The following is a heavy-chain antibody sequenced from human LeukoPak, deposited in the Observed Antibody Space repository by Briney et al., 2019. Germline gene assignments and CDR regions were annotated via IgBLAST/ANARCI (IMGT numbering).Heavy chain of an antibody. Sequence: SETLSLTCSVSGVSMRSSYWSWIRQAPGKGLEWIGYIYRTGSTNYNPSLRSRVIISIDTSKSEFSLRLNSVTAADTAVYYCAVGGVQYCTSRNCQLDNWGQGSLVTVSS. CDR1: GVSMRSSY. J-gene: IGHJ4*02. D-gene: IGHD2/OR15-2a*01. CDR2: IYRTGST. CDR3: AVGGVQYCTSRNCQLDN. V-gene: IGHV4-59*01.